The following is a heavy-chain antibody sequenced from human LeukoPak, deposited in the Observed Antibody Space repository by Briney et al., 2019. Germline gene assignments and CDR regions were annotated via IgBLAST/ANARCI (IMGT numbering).Heavy chain of an antibody. V-gene: IGHV4-31*03. CDR1: GGSISSGGYY. CDR3: ARYCSGGSCQRVDY. D-gene: IGHD2-15*01. J-gene: IGHJ4*02. CDR2: FYYSGST. Sequence: SETLSLTCTVSGGSISSGGYYWSWIRQHPGKGLEWIGYFYYSGSTYYNPSLKSRVTILVDTSKNQFSLKLSSVTAADTAEYYCARYCSGGSCQRVDYWGQGTLVTVSS.